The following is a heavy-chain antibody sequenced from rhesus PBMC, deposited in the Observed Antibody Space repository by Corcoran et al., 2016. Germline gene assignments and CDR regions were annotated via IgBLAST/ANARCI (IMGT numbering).Heavy chain of an antibody. Sequence: QLQLQESGPGVVKPSETLSLTCAVSGGSISSGYDWSWIRQPPGKGLEWIGYIYGSSGSTKYKPSLKYRVTISKDASRNQFSLKLSSVTAADTAVYYCARKNSGWYYFDYWGQGVLVTVSS. CDR2: IYGSSGST. J-gene: IGHJ4*01. D-gene: IGHD6-31*01. CDR1: GGSISSGYD. V-gene: IGHV4-76*01. CDR3: ARKNSGWYYFDY.